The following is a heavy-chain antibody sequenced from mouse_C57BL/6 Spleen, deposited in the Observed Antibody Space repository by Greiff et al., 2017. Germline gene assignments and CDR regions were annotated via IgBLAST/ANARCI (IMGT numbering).Heavy chain of an antibody. Sequence: EVKLVESGGGLVQPGGSLKLSCAASGFTFSDYGMAWVRQAPRKGPEWVAFISNLAYSIYYADTVTGRFPISRDNAKNTLYLEMSILGSEDTARYYCARRRGYPYYYAMDYWGQGTSVTVSS. CDR1: GFTFSDYG. CDR3: ARRRGYPYYYAMDY. V-gene: IGHV5-15*04. J-gene: IGHJ4*01. D-gene: IGHD2-2*01. CDR2: ISNLAYSI.